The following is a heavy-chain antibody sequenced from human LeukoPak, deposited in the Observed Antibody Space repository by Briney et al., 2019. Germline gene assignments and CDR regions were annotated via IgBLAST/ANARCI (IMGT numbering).Heavy chain of an antibody. Sequence: PSETLSLTCTVSGGSISSYYWSWIRQPPGKGLEWIGYIYYSGSTYYNPSLKSRVTISVDTSKNQFSLKLSSVTAADTAVYYCARVATVVTYYFDYWGQGTLVTVSS. D-gene: IGHD4-23*01. CDR2: IYYSGST. V-gene: IGHV4-59*12. CDR3: ARVATVVTYYFDY. CDR1: GGSISSYY. J-gene: IGHJ4*02.